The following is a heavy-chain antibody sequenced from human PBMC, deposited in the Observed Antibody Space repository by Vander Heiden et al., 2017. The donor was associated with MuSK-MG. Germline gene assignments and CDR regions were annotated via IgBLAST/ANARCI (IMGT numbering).Heavy chain of an antibody. V-gene: IGHV3-48*03. J-gene: IGHJ4*02. D-gene: IGHD3-22*01. CDR1: GDMFSGYE. Sequence: EVQLVESGGGVVQPGGSLRLSCADSGDMFSGYEVNWVRQAPGKGLEWVTYVSSSGSTIYYADSVKGRFTISRDNAKNTLYLHPSSLRAEDTAVYYCARESRVVDGFVDYWGRGGLVTVAS. CDR3: ARESRVVDGFVDY. CDR2: VSSSGSTI.